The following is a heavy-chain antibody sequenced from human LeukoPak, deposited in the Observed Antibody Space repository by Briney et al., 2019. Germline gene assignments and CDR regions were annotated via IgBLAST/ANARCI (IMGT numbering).Heavy chain of an antibody. Sequence: GASENVSCKVSGYTLTELSIHWVRQAPGKGLEWMGVFDPEDGETIYAQKFQGRVTMIEDTSTDTAYMELSSLRSEDTAVYYCATGLGGYVDYWGQGTLVTVSS. CDR2: FDPEDGET. J-gene: IGHJ4*02. CDR3: ATGLGGYVDY. V-gene: IGHV1-24*01. D-gene: IGHD6-19*01. CDR1: GYTLTELS.